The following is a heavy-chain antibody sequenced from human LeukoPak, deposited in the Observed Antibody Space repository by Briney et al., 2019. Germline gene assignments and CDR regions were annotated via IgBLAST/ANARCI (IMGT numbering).Heavy chain of an antibody. CDR3: ARGLLLRGFWFDP. CDR1: GGTFSSYA. D-gene: IGHD2-15*01. CDR2: IIPIFGTA. V-gene: IGHV1-69*13. J-gene: IGHJ5*02. Sequence: ASVNVSCKASGGTFSSYAISWVRQAPRQGLEWMGGIIPIFGTANYAQKFQGRVTITADESTSTAYMELSSLRSEDTAVYYCARGLLLRGFWFDPWGQGTLVTVSS.